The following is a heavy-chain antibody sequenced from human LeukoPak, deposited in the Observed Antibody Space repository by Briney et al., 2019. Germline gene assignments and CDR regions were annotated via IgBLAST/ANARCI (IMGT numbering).Heavy chain of an antibody. Sequence: PSETLSLTCTVSGGSISSYYWSWIRQPPGKGLEWIGYIYYSGSTNYNPSLKSRVTISVDTSKNQFSLKLSSVTAADTAVYYRARVKYYDFWSGYYYYYYGMDVWGQGTTVTVSS. V-gene: IGHV4-59*01. CDR3: ARVKYYDFWSGYYYYYYGMDV. J-gene: IGHJ6*02. D-gene: IGHD3-3*01. CDR1: GGSISSYY. CDR2: IYYSGST.